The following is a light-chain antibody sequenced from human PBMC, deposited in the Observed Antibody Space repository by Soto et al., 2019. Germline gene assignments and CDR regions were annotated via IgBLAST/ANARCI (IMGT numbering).Light chain of an antibody. J-gene: IGKJ1*01. CDR1: QSVSGSY. CDR2: GAS. V-gene: IGKV3D-20*02. CDR3: QQRSNWPPT. Sequence: EIMLTQAPGTLSLSPGDRATLSCRASQSVSGSYLAWYQQKPGQAPRLLIYGASRRATGFPARFSGSGSGTDFTLTISYLEPEDFAVFYCQQRSNWPPTFGQGTKVDIK.